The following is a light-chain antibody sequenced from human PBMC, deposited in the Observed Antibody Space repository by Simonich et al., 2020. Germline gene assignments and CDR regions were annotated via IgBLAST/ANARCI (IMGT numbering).Light chain of an antibody. CDR3: GTWDSSLSAGV. J-gene: IGLJ3*02. V-gene: IGLV3-21*03. Sequence: SYVLTQPPSVSVAPGKTARITCGGNNIGSKSVHWYQQKPGQAPVLVVYDDSDRPSGIPERFSGSNSGNTATLTISRVEAGDEADYYCGTWDSSLSAGVFGGGTKLTVL. CDR2: DDS. CDR1: NIGSKS.